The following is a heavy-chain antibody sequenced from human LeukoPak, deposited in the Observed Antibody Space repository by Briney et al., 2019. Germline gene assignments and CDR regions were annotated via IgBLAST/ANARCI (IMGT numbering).Heavy chain of an antibody. Sequence: PGGSPRLSCAASGFSFNESYMTWNRQAPGKGLEWVAYISGRGFSMYYADSVKGRFTISRDNARNSLYLNMSSLRADDTAVYYCARGKRRFDYWGQGTLVTVSS. CDR2: ISGRGFSM. CDR3: ARGKRRFDY. V-gene: IGHV3-11*01. J-gene: IGHJ4*02. CDR1: GFSFNESY.